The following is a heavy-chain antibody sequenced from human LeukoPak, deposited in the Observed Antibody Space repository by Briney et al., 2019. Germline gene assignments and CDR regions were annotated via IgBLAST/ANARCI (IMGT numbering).Heavy chain of an antibody. CDR2: IHDTRGT. CDR1: GGSISSYY. V-gene: IGHV4-59*01. Sequence: SETLSLTCTVSGGSISSYYWSWIRQPPGKGLEWIGYIHDTRGTNYNPYLKSRVTMSLDTSKNHFSLSLNSVTAADTAVYFCAGGIGYATSPADHLGQGTLVIVSS. J-gene: IGHJ5*02. D-gene: IGHD6-13*01. CDR3: AGGIGYATSPADH.